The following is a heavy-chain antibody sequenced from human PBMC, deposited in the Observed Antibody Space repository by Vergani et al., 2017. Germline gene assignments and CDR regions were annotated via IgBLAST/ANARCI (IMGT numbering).Heavy chain of an antibody. V-gene: IGHV3-23*01. Sequence: EVQLLASGGGLVQPGGSLSLSCAASGFTFSSYAMSWVRPAPGKGLEWVSVISGSGSSTYYEDSVKGRFTISRDNSKNTLYLQMNSLRAEVTAVYYCEKTVVVAAHGRKFDYWGQGILVIVSS. CDR3: EKTVVVAAHGRKFDY. J-gene: IGHJ4*02. CDR1: GFTFSSYA. D-gene: IGHD2-15*01. CDR2: ISGSGSST.